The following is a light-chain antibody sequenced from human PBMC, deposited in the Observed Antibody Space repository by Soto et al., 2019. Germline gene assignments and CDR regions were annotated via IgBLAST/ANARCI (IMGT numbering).Light chain of an antibody. CDR2: DAS. CDR1: QNLASY. V-gene: IGKV3-20*01. CDR3: QQYGSSPPWT. J-gene: IGKJ1*01. Sequence: EIVFTQSPATLSVSPGERATLSCRASQNLASYLAWYQQKPGQAPRLLIYDASNRATGIPDRFSGSGSGTDFTLTISILEAEDFAVYYCQQYGSSPPWTFGQGTKVDIK.